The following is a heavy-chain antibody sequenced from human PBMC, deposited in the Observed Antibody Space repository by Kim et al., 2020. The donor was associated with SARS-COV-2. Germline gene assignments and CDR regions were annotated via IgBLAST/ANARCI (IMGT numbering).Heavy chain of an antibody. J-gene: IGHJ6*02. D-gene: IGHD2-2*02. CDR3: AKTYNYYYYGMDV. Sequence: YAGAVKGRFTISRDSSKNTLYLQMNSLRAEDTAVYYCAKTYNYYYYGMDVWGQGTTVTVSS. V-gene: IGHV3-23*05.